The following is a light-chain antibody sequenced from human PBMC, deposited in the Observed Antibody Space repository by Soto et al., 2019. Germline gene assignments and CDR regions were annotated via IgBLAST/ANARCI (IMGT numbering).Light chain of an antibody. J-gene: IGKJ1*01. CDR1: QSISSW. CDR3: QQYNSYRT. Sequence: DIQMTQSPSTLSASVGDRVTITFRASQSISSWLAWYQQKPGKAPKLLIYKASSLEGGVPSRFSGSGSGTEFTLTISSLQPDDFATYYCQQYNSYRTFGQGTKVDIK. V-gene: IGKV1-5*03. CDR2: KAS.